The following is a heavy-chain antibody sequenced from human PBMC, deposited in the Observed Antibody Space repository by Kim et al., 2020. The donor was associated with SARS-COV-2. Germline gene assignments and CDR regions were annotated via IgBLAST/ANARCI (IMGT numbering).Heavy chain of an antibody. Sequence: GGSLRLSCATSGFTFAAYAMGWVRQSRGWWMEWVSSIRGSGGSAYYADPVKGRFSISRDESKNRVHLQMNRLRVEDTAVYYCAKDGGPTPPRVVAVWGQGTTVTVFS. CDR3: AKDGGPTPPRVVAV. CDR1: GFTFAAYA. V-gene: IGHV3-23*01. D-gene: IGHD3-16*01. CDR2: IRGSGGSA. J-gene: IGHJ6*02.